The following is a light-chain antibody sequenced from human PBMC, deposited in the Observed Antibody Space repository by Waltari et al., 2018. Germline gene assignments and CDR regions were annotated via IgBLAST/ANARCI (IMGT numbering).Light chain of an antibody. CDR2: AAS. CDR3: QQSFSTPYT. V-gene: IGKV1-39*01. CDR1: QSISTS. J-gene: IGKJ2*01. Sequence: DIQMTQSPYSLSASVGDRITITCRASQSISTSLNWYQQKPGTAPKLLIYAASSLQSGVPSRFSGSGSGTDFTLTISSLQPEDFATYYCQQSFSTPYTFGQGTKLEIK.